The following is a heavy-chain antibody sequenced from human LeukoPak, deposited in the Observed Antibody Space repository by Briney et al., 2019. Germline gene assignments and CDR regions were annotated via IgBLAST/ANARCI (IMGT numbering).Heavy chain of an antibody. D-gene: IGHD1-1*01. CDR1: GGTFSSEA. J-gene: IGHJ5*02. CDR3: ARGETILNWFDP. V-gene: IGHV1-69*05. Sequence: SVKVSCKASGGTFSSEAFIWVRQAPGQGLEWMGGIIPIFGRPDYAQKFQDIVTITTDESTNTVYTELSSLRSEDTAVYYCARGETILNWFDPWGQGTLVTVSS. CDR2: IIPIFGRP.